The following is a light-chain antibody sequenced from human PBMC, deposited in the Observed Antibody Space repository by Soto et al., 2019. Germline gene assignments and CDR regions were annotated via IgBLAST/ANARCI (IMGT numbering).Light chain of an antibody. V-gene: IGKV1-5*03. CDR1: QTISSW. CDR3: QHYNSYSEA. CDR2: KAS. J-gene: IGKJ1*01. Sequence: DIQMTPSPSTLSVSVGNRVTITCRASQTISSWLAWYQQKPGKAPKLLIYKASTLKSGVPSRFSGSGSGTEFTLPISSLQPDDFATYYCQHYNSYSEAFGQGTKVDI.